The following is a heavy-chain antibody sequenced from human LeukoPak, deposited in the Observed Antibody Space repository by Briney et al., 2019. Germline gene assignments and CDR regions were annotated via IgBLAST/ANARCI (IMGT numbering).Heavy chain of an antibody. V-gene: IGHV1-18*01. CDR3: ARDPHREVYYDSSGHDY. Sequence: GASVKVSCKASGYTFTSYGISWVRQAPGQGLEWMGWISAYNGNTNYAQKLQGRVTITADKSTSTAYMELSSLRSEDTAVYYCARDPHREVYYDSSGHDYWGQGTLVTVSS. CDR2: ISAYNGNT. CDR1: GYTFTSYG. J-gene: IGHJ4*02. D-gene: IGHD3-22*01.